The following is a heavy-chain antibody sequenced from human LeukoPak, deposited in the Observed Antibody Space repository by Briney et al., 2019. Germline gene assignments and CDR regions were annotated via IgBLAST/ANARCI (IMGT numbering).Heavy chain of an antibody. CDR3: AKGGGGSSSWLNWFDP. CDR1: GYSIGSGYY. CDR2: IYHSGTT. V-gene: IGHV4-38-2*01. J-gene: IGHJ5*02. D-gene: IGHD6-13*01. Sequence: PSETLSLTCAVSGYSIGSGYYWDWIRQPPGKGLEWIGSIYHSGTTYYNPSLKSRVTISVDTSKNQFSLKLTSVTDADTAMYYCAKGGGGSSSWLNWFDPWGQGTLVTVSS.